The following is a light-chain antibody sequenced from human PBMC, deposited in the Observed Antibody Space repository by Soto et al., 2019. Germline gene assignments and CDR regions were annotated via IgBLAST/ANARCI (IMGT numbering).Light chain of an antibody. CDR1: SGSASGTLY. Sequence: QTVVTQEPSLSVSPGGTVTLTCGLSSGSASGTLYPSWCQQTPGQSPRTLIYATNTRSSGVPDRFSGSILGNKAALTITGAQADDESDYYCVLYMPSGIWVFGGGTKLTVL. CDR3: VLYMPSGIWV. CDR2: ATN. J-gene: IGLJ3*02. V-gene: IGLV8-61*01.